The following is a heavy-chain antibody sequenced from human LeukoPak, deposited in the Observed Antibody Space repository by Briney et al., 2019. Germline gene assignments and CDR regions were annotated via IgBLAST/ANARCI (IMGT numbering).Heavy chain of an antibody. CDR2: IYYSGST. CDR3: ARNYYDILTGYYCDAFDI. V-gene: IGHV4-59*01. J-gene: IGHJ3*02. CDR1: GGSISSYY. D-gene: IGHD3-9*01. Sequence: SETLSLTCTVSGGSISSYYWSWIRQPPGKGLEWIGYIYYSGSTNYNPSLKSRVTISVDTSKNQFSLKLSSVTAADTAAYYCARNYYDILTGYYCDAFDIWGQGTMVTVSS.